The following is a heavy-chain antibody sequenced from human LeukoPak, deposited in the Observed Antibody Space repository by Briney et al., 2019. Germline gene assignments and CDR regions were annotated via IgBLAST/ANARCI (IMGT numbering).Heavy chain of an antibody. J-gene: IGHJ4*02. V-gene: IGHV3-9*01. D-gene: IGHD6-19*01. CDR1: GFTFDDYA. Sequence: GRSLRLSCAASGFTFDDYAMHWVRQAPGKGLEWVSGISWNSGSIGYADSVKGRFTISRDNAKNSLYLQMNSLRAEDTALYYCANDIHHGSGWYYFDYWGQGTLVTVSS. CDR2: ISWNSGSI. CDR3: ANDIHHGSGWYYFDY.